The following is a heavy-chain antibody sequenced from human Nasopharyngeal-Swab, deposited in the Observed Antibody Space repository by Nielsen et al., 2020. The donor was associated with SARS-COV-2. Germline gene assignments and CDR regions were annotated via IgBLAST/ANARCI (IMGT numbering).Heavy chain of an antibody. Sequence: GESLKISCAGSGFTFNTYSMIWVRQVPGEGLEWVSSISGSGSYVYYADSVKGRFTISKDSAKNSLYLQMNSLRADDTAVYFCARIAGRGSIYYYYMDVWGTGTMVTVSS. CDR3: ARIAGRGSIYYYYMDV. D-gene: IGHD1-26*01. CDR1: GFTFNTYS. V-gene: IGHV3-21*01. CDR2: ISGSGSYV. J-gene: IGHJ6*03.